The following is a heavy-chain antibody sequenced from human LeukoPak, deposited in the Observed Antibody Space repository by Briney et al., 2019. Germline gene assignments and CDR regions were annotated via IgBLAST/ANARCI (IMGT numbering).Heavy chain of an antibody. Sequence: GGSLRLSCAVSGFTVSSNYLSWVRQAPGKGLEWVSIIYSDGSTYYTDSVKGRFTISRDNSKNTLYLQMNSLRAEDTAVYYCAKDPHYDILTGYPEYYFDYWGQGTLVTVSS. CDR3: AKDPHYDILTGYPEYYFDY. D-gene: IGHD3-9*01. J-gene: IGHJ4*02. CDR1: GFTVSSNY. CDR2: IYSDGST. V-gene: IGHV3-53*05.